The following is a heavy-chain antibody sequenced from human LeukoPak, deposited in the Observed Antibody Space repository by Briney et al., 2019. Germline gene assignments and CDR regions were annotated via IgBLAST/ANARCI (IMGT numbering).Heavy chain of an antibody. CDR3: AKDRPNYYGSNGHYYRRDGDY. CDR1: GFTFSIYA. D-gene: IGHD3-22*01. V-gene: IGHV3-23*01. CDR2: ITNSGDGT. J-gene: IGHJ4*02. Sequence: GGSLRLSCAASGFTFSIYAMSWVRQAPAKGLQWVSSITNSGDGTYYADFVKGRFTISRDNSENMLYLQMNSLRVEDTAVYFCAKDRPNYYGSNGHYYRRDGDYWGQGTLVTVSS.